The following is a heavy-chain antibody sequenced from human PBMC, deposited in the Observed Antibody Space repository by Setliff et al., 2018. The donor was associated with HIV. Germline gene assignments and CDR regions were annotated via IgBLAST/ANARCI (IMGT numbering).Heavy chain of an antibody. CDR3: ARAGYHDSSGYLGPDYYYMDV. J-gene: IGHJ6*03. Sequence: GGSLRLSCAASGFTFDDYGMSWVRQAPGKGLEWVSGINWDGGRMGYADSVKGRFTISRDNAKNSLYLQMNSLRAEDTALYYCARAGYHDSSGYLGPDYYYMDVWGKGTTVTVSS. CDR2: INWDGGRM. D-gene: IGHD3-22*01. V-gene: IGHV3-20*04. CDR1: GFTFDDYG.